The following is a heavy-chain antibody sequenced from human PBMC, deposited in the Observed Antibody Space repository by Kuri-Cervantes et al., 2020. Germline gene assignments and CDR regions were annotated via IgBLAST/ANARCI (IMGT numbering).Heavy chain of an antibody. V-gene: IGHV3-30*03. J-gene: IGHJ4*02. CDR2: ISYDGTNK. D-gene: IGHD3-10*01. CDR1: GFTFSSYD. CDR3: AREGTSVRGVITYYFDY. Sequence: GESLKISCAASGFTFSSYDMHWVRQAPGKGLEWVAVISYDGTNKYNADSVKGRFTISRDNSKNTLYLQMNSLRDEDTAVYYCAREGTSVRGVITYYFDYWGQGTLVTVSS.